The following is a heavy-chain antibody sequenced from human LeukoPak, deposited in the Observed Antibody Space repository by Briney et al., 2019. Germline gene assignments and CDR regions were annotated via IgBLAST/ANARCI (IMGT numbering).Heavy chain of an antibody. CDR3: ARAPYGSGSYHY. V-gene: IGHV4-34*01. CDR2: INHSGST. D-gene: IGHD3-10*01. CDR1: GGSFSGYY. Sequence: SETLSLTCAVYGGSFSGYYWSWIRQPPGKGLEWIGEINHSGSTNYNPSLKSRVTISVDTSKNQFSLKLSSVTAADTAVYYCARAPYGSGSYHYWGQGTPVTVSS. J-gene: IGHJ4*02.